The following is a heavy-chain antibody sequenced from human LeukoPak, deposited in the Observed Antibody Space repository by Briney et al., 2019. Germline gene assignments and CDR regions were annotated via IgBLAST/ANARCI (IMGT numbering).Heavy chain of an antibody. CDR1: GYTFTGYY. D-gene: IGHD6-13*01. CDR2: INPHSGGT. V-gene: IGHV1-2*02. J-gene: IGHJ4*02. Sequence: GASVKVSCKASGYTFTGYYIHWVRQAPGQGLEWMGWINPHSGGTNYAQKFQGRVTMTRDTSISTAYMELGRLRSDDTAMYYCARGGRQQLVSFDCWGQGTLVTVSS. CDR3: ARGGRQQLVSFDC.